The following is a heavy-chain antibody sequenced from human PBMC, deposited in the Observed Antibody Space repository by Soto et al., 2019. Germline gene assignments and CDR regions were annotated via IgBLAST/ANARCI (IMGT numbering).Heavy chain of an antibody. D-gene: IGHD1-7*01. Sequence: GGSLRLSCAASGFTFSSYAMSWVRQDPGKGLEWVSAISGSGGSTYYADSVKGRFTISRDNSKNTLYLQMNSLRAEDTAVYYCAKGISRKTGTRYYYYGMDVWGQGTTVTVSS. CDR2: ISGSGGST. CDR3: AKGISRKTGTRYYYYGMDV. CDR1: GFTFSSYA. V-gene: IGHV3-23*01. J-gene: IGHJ6*02.